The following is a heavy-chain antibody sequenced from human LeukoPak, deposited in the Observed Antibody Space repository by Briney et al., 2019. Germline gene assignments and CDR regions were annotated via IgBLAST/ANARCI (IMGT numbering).Heavy chain of an antibody. V-gene: IGHV1-46*01. CDR2: FNPSGGST. CDR1: GYTFTSYY. Sequence: ASVKVSCKTSGYTFTSYYMHWVRQAPGQGLEWMGIFNPSGGSTSYTQKFQGRVTMTRDTSTSTVYMELSSLRSEDTAVYYCARDSAAAGTPYFDYWGQGTLVTVSS. CDR3: ARDSAAAGTPYFDY. J-gene: IGHJ4*02. D-gene: IGHD6-13*01.